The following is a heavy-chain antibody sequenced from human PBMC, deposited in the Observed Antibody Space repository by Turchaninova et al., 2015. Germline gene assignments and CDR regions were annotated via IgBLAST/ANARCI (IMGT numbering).Heavy chain of an antibody. CDR2: INHSGST. D-gene: IGHD3-10*01. CDR3: ARRGALPPKYYYYYYMDV. Sequence: QVQLQQWGAGLLKPSETLSLTCAVYGGSFSGYYWSWIRQPPGKGLEWIGEINHSGSTNYNPSLKSRVTISVDTSKNQFSLKLSSVTAADTAVYYCARRGALPPKYYYYYYMDVWGKGTTVTVSS. J-gene: IGHJ6*03. V-gene: IGHV4-34*01. CDR1: GGSFSGYY.